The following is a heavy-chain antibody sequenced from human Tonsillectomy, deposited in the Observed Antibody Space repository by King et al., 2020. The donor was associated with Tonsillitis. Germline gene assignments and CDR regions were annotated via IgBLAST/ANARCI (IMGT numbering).Heavy chain of an antibody. CDR3: ARDAHYYDSSGSAEGDAFYI. J-gene: IGHJ3*02. D-gene: IGHD3-22*01. Sequence: VQLVESGGGLVKPGGSLRLSCAASGFTFSSYSMNWVRQAPGKGLEWVSSISSSSSYIYYADSVKGRFTISRDNAKNSLYLQMNSLRAEDTAVYYCARDAHYYDSSGSAEGDAFYIWGQGTMVTVSS. CDR2: ISSSSSYI. CDR1: GFTFSSYS. V-gene: IGHV3-21*01.